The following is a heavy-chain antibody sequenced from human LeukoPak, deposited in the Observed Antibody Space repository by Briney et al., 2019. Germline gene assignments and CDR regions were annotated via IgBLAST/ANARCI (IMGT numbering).Heavy chain of an antibody. J-gene: IGHJ4*02. D-gene: IGHD3-22*01. CDR1: GFTFSNYG. CDR3: AVQITMIVVVPYFDY. V-gene: IGHV3-23*01. CDR2: INGDGDST. Sequence: PGGSLRLSCTVSGFTFSNYGMSWVRQAPGKGLEWVSGINGDGDSTYYVDSVKGRFTISRDNSKSTLYLHMNSLRAEDTAVYYCAVQITMIVVVPYFDYWGQGTLVTVSS.